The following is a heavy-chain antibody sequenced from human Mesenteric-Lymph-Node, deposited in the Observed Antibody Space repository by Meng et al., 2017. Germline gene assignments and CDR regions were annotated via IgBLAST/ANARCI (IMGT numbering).Heavy chain of an antibody. Sequence: GGSLRLSCAASGFTFSSYSMNWVRQAPGKGLEWVSSISSSSSYIYYADSVKGRFTISRDNAKNSLYLQMNSLRAEDTAVYYCARAKMGSGTQNAFDIWGQGTMVTVSS. J-gene: IGHJ3*02. CDR2: ISSSSSYI. CDR1: GFTFSSYS. V-gene: IGHV3-21*01. D-gene: IGHD3-10*01. CDR3: ARAKMGSGTQNAFDI.